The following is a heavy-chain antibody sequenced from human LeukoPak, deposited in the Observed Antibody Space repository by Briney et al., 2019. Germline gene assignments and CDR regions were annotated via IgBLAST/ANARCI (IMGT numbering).Heavy chain of an antibody. CDR1: GFTFSSYA. CDR2: ISGSGGST. D-gene: IGHD4-17*01. V-gene: IGHV3-23*01. Sequence: GGSLRLSCAASGFTFSSYAMNWVRQAPGKGLEWVSAISGSGGSTYYADSLKGRFTISRDNSKNTLYLQMNSLRAEDTAVYYCAKSPSRTVTTEYYFDYWGQGTLVTVSS. CDR3: AKSPSRTVTTEYYFDY. J-gene: IGHJ4*02.